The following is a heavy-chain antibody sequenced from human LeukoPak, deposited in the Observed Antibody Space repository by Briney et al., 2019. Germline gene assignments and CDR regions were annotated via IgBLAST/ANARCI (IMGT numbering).Heavy chain of an antibody. CDR1: RYTLTELS. CDR3: ATGRDFWSGYFNY. D-gene: IGHD3-3*01. Sequence: ASVKVSCKVSRYTLTELSMHWVRQAPGKGLDWMGGFDPEDGETIYAQKFQGRVTITEDTSTDTAYMELSSLRSEDTAVYYCATGRDFWSGYFNYWGQGSLVTVSS. V-gene: IGHV1-24*01. CDR2: FDPEDGET. J-gene: IGHJ4*02.